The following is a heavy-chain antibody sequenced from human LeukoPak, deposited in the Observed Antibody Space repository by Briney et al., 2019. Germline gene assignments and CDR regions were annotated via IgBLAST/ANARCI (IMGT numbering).Heavy chain of an antibody. CDR1: GYSFTSNY. V-gene: IGHV1-46*01. CDR2: IYPRDGST. J-gene: IGHJ4*02. Sequence: ASVKVSCKASGYSFTSNYIHWVRQAPGQGLEWMGMIYPRDGSTSYAQRFQDRVTVTRDTSTSTVHMELSGLRSEDTAVYYCARDQEGFDYWGQGTHVTVSS. CDR3: ARDQEGFDY.